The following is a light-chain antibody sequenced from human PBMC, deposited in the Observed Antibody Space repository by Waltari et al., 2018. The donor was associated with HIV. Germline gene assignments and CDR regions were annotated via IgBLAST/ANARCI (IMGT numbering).Light chain of an antibody. J-gene: IGLJ2*01. CDR3: SSYTSFSTVL. Sequence: QSALTQPASVSGSPGQSTTISCTGTSSNVGTYSLFSWYQHHPGKAPKLMIYEGNKRPSGVSNRFSGSKSGNTASLTISGLQAEDEADYYCSSYTSFSTVLFGGGTKLTVL. V-gene: IGLV2-23*01. CDR2: EGN. CDR1: SSNVGTYSL.